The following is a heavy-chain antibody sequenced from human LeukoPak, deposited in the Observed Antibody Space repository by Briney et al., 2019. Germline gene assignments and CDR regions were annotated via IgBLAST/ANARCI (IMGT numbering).Heavy chain of an antibody. J-gene: IGHJ6*02. CDR2: ISAYNGNT. V-gene: IGHV1-18*01. Sequence: ASVKVSCKASGYTFTSYGISWVRQAPGQGLEWMGWISAYNGNTNYAQKLQGRVTMSTDTSTSTAYMELRSLRSDDTAVYYCARVKPRLWFGEDYYYGMDVWGQGTTVTVSS. CDR3: ARVKPRLWFGEDYYYGMDV. CDR1: GYTFTSYG. D-gene: IGHD3-10*01.